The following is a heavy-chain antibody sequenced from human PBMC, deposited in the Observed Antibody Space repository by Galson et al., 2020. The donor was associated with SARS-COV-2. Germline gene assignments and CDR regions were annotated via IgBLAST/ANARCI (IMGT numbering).Heavy chain of an antibody. V-gene: IGHV4-30-2*06. Sequence: SQTLSLTCSVSGGSITSGGYSWTWIRQSPGKGLEWIGYVYQSAATHYNPSLKSRLTISMDRSKNQLSLKCTSVTAADTAVYYCARRYVSGLSPYWYLDLWGRGTLVTVSS. CDR2: VYQSAAT. CDR3: ARRYVSGLSPYWYLDL. CDR1: GGSITSGGYS. D-gene: IGHD3-16*01. J-gene: IGHJ2*01.